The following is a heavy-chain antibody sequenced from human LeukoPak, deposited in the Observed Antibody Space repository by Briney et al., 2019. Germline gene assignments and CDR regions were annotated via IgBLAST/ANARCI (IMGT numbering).Heavy chain of an antibody. D-gene: IGHD3-3*01. CDR3: AKFLEWLLTEFDY. CDR1: GFTFSSYA. CDR2: ISSSGSTI. Sequence: GGSLRLSCAASGFTFSSYAMSWVRQAPGKGLEWVSYISSSGSTIYYADSVKGRFTISRDNAKNSLYLQMNSLRAEDTAVYYCAKFLEWLLTEFDYWGQGTLVTVSS. V-gene: IGHV3-48*04. J-gene: IGHJ4*02.